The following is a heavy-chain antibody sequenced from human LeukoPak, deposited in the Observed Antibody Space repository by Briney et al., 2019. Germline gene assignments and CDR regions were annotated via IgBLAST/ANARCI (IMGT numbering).Heavy chain of an antibody. CDR2: IYSGGST. CDR1: GFTFSNYA. Sequence: PGGSLRLSCAASGFTFSNYAMSWVRQAPGKGLEWVSVIYSGGSTYYADSVKGRFTISRDNSKNTLYLQMNSLRAEDTAVYYCAREGDYYYYGMDVWGQGTTVTVSS. CDR3: AREGDYYYYGMDV. J-gene: IGHJ6*02. V-gene: IGHV3-66*01.